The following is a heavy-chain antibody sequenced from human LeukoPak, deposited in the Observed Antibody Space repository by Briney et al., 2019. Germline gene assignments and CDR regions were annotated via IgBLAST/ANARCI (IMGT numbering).Heavy chain of an antibody. D-gene: IGHD5-12*01. Sequence: GGSLRLSCAASGFTVSNNYMSWVRQAPGKGLEWVSVIYSDGSTYYADSVKGRFTISRDNTKSTVFLQMNSLRAEDTAVYYCARIYHWGQGTLVTVSS. CDR2: IYSDGST. CDR3: ARIYH. J-gene: IGHJ4*02. CDR1: GFTVSNNY. V-gene: IGHV3-53*01.